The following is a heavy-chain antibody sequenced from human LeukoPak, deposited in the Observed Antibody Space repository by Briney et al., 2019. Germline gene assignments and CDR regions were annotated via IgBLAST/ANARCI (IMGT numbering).Heavy chain of an antibody. CDR2: ISASGAGT. D-gene: IGHD5-24*01. CDR3: AKGGGGFKPFYF. Sequence: GGSLRLSCAASGFPLSSDAMNWVRQAPGKGLEWVSVISASGAGTYYADSVKGRLTISRDNSKNTLYLQMDSLRAEDTAVYYCAKGGGGFKPFYFWGQGTLVTVSS. J-gene: IGHJ4*02. CDR1: GFPLSSDA. V-gene: IGHV3-23*01.